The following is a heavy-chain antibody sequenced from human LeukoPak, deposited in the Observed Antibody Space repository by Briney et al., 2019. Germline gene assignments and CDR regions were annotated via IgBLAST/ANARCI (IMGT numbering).Heavy chain of an antibody. D-gene: IGHD3-22*01. Sequence: GGSLRLSCAASGFTLSTSDMSWVRQAPGKGLEWVSASSGSGRDAYYADSVKGRFTISRDNSKNTVWLQMNSLRAEDTALYYCAKDALSQYDSTGSFDYWGQGTLVTVSS. V-gene: IGHV3-23*01. CDR1: GFTLSTSD. J-gene: IGHJ4*02. CDR2: SSGSGRDA. CDR3: AKDALSQYDSTGSFDY.